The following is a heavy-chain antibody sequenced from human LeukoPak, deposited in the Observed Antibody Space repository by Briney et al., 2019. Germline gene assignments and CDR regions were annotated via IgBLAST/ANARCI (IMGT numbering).Heavy chain of an antibody. D-gene: IGHD3-22*01. J-gene: IGHJ4*02. CDR1: GFTVNSNY. V-gene: IGHV3-53*04. Sequence: GGSLRLSCGASGFTVNSNYMAWVRQAPGKGLEWVALIYSGGSTHYSDSVRGRFTISRHNSNNTLYLQMRSLRPDDTAVYYCARGAYYYDSSGYQIDYWGQGTLVTVSS. CDR3: ARGAYYYDSSGYQIDY. CDR2: IYSGGST.